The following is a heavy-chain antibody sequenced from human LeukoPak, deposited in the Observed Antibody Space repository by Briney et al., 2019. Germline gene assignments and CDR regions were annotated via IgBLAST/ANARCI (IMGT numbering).Heavy chain of an antibody. Sequence: GGSLRLSCVASGYTFSSFSINWVRQAPGKGLEWVSSISVRSNYIYYADSVRGRCSISRDDARDSLFLQMNSLRAEDTAVYYCVRLRRNSDTSGYYYYYDFWGQGTLVTVSS. CDR1: GYTFSSFS. CDR2: ISVRSNYI. J-gene: IGHJ4*02. CDR3: VRLRRNSDTSGYYYYYDF. D-gene: IGHD3-22*01. V-gene: IGHV3-21*01.